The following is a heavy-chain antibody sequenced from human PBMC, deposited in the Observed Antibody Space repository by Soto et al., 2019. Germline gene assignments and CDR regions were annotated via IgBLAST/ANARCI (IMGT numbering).Heavy chain of an antibody. Sequence: SETLSLTCAVYGGSFSGYYWSWIRQPPGKGLEWIGEINHSGSTNYNPSLKSRVTTSVDTSKNQFSLKLSSVTAADTAVYYCARSFVPSNVWFDPWGQGTLVTVSS. CDR1: GGSFSGYY. D-gene: IGHD3-10*02. CDR2: INHSGST. V-gene: IGHV4-34*01. J-gene: IGHJ5*02. CDR3: ARSFVPSNVWFDP.